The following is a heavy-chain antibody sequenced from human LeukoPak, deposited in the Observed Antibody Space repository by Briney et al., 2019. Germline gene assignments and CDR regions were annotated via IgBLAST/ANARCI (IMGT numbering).Heavy chain of an antibody. CDR2: ISAYNGNT. Sequence: ASVKVSCKASGYTFTSYGISWVRQAPGQGLEWMGWISAYNGNTNYAQKLQGRVTMTTDTSTSTAYMELRSLRSDDTTVYYCAVTLTTARELDYWGQGTLVTVSS. CDR1: GYTFTSYG. CDR3: AVTLTTARELDY. J-gene: IGHJ4*02. V-gene: IGHV1-18*01. D-gene: IGHD3-16*01.